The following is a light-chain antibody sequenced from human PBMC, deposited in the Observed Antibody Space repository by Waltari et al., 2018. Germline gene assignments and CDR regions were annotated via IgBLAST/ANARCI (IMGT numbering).Light chain of an antibody. CDR3: QQSYFTPFT. CDR1: QSISTF. V-gene: IGKV1-39*01. J-gene: IGKJ2*01. Sequence: DIQMTQSPSSLSASLGERVTITCRASQSISTFLNLYQQKPGEAPNLLIYSASALHSGVPSRFRGSGAGTDFTLTIVSLQLGDSATYFCQQSYFTPFTFGQGTKVEIK. CDR2: SAS.